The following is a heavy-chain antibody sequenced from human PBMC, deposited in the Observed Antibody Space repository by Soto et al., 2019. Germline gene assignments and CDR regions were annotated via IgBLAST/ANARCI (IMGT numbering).Heavy chain of an antibody. Sequence: GASVKVSCKASGYTFTGYYMHWVRQAPGQGLEWMGWINPNSGGTNYAQKFQGWVTMTRDTSISTAYMELSRLRSDDTAVYYCARGRMIVVVTQAPYGMEVWGQGTTVTVSS. CDR3: ARGRMIVVVTQAPYGMEV. CDR2: INPNSGGT. D-gene: IGHD3-22*01. J-gene: IGHJ6*02. CDR1: GYTFTGYY. V-gene: IGHV1-2*04.